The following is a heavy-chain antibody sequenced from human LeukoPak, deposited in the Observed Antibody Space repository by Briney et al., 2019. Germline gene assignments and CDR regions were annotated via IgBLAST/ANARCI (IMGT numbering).Heavy chain of an antibody. J-gene: IGHJ3*02. CDR1: GFTFSSYA. V-gene: IGHV3-23*01. Sequence: GGSLTLSCAASGFTFSSYAMSWVRPAPGKGLEWVSAVSGGGGSTYYADSVKGPLTISTDNSKNTLYLQVNRLRAEDTAIYYWTQGDSTRCHGCTFDMWGQGTMVTVS. D-gene: IGHD2-2*01. CDR3: TQGDSTRCHGCTFDM. CDR2: VSGGGGST.